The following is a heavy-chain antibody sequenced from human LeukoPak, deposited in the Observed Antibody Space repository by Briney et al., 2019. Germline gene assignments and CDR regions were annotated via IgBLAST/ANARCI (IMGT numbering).Heavy chain of an antibody. CDR3: ARGIIAAAGTGSDY. CDR1: GGSISSYY. J-gene: IGHJ4*02. D-gene: IGHD6-13*01. Sequence: PSETLSLTCTVSGGSISSYYRSWIRQPPGKGLEWIGYIYYSGSTNYNPSLKSRVTISVDTSKNQFSLKLSSVTAADTAVYYCARGIIAAAGTGSDYWGQGTLVTVSS. V-gene: IGHV4-59*01. CDR2: IYYSGST.